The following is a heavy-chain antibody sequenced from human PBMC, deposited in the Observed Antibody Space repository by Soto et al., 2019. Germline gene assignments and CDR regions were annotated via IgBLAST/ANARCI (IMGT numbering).Heavy chain of an antibody. CDR3: ASLGLSGDY. J-gene: IGHJ4*02. D-gene: IGHD3-10*01. V-gene: IGHV4-30-2*01. CDR2: IYHSGST. CDR1: GGSISSGGYS. Sequence: SETLSLTCAVSGGSISSGGYSWSWIRQPPGKGLEWIGYIYHSGSTYYNPSLKSRVTISVDRSKNQFSLKLSSVTAADTAVYYCASLGLSGDYWGQGTLVTVSS.